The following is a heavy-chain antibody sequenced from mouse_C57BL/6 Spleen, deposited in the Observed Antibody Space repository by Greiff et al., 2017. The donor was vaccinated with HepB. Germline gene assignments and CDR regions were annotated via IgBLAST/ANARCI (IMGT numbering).Heavy chain of an antibody. Sequence: EVQVVESGGDLVKPGGSLKLSCAASGFTFSSYGMSWVRQTPDKRLEWVATISSGGSYTYYPDSVKGRFTISRDNAKNTLYLQMSSLKSEDTAMYYCARHPVYGRPHYYAMDYWGQGTSVTVSS. J-gene: IGHJ4*01. CDR3: ARHPVYGRPHYYAMDY. V-gene: IGHV5-6*01. D-gene: IGHD1-1*01. CDR2: ISSGGSYT. CDR1: GFTFSSYG.